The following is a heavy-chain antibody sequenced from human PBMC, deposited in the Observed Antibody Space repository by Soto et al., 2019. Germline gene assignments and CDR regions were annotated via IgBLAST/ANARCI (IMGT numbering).Heavy chain of an antibody. V-gene: IGHV1-69*13. D-gene: IGHD6-13*01. CDR1: GGTFSSYA. Sequence: SVKVSCKASGGTFSSYAISWVRQAPGQGLEWMGGIIPIFGTANYAQKFQGRVTITADESTSTAYMELSSLRSEDTAVYYCARVWADGTFGWFDPWGQGTLVTVSS. CDR2: IIPIFGTA. J-gene: IGHJ5*02. CDR3: ARVWADGTFGWFDP.